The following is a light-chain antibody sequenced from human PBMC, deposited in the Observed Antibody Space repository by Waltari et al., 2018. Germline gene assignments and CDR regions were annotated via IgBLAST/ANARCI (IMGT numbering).Light chain of an antibody. Sequence: ETQMTQSPSTLSASAGDRVTITCRASESISSWLAWYQPKPGRAPILLVDEASSLERGVPSRFSGGGFGTEFTLTISGLQPDDFATYYCQQYAGSPWTFGQGTKVEIK. CDR2: EAS. J-gene: IGKJ1*01. CDR1: ESISSW. CDR3: QQYAGSPWT. V-gene: IGKV1-5*03.